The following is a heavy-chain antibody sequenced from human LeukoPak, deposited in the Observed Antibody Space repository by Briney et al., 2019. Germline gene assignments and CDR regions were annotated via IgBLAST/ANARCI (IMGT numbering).Heavy chain of an antibody. Sequence: PGGSLRLSCAASGFTFSNYWMHWVRQAPGKGLVWVSRINSDESSTTSADSVKGRFTISRDNAKNTLYLQMNSLRAEDTAVYYCAKGGATVIDYWGQGTLVTVSS. V-gene: IGHV3-74*01. J-gene: IGHJ4*02. CDR3: AKGGATVIDY. CDR1: GFTFSNYW. D-gene: IGHD4-17*01. CDR2: INSDESST.